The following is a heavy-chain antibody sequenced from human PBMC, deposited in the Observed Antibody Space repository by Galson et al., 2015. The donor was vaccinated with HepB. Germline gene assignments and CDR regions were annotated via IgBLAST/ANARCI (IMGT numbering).Heavy chain of an antibody. CDR1: GYTFTSYG. V-gene: IGHV1-18*01. CDR2: ISAYNGNT. J-gene: IGHJ4*02. CDR3: ARVKFYVGDTGDYLDY. D-gene: IGHD5-18*01. Sequence: SVKASCKASGYTFTSYGISWVRQAPGQGLEWMGWISAYNGNTNYAQKLQGRVTMTTDTSTSTAYMELRSLRSDDTAVYYCARVKFYVGDTGDYLDYWGQGTLVTVSS.